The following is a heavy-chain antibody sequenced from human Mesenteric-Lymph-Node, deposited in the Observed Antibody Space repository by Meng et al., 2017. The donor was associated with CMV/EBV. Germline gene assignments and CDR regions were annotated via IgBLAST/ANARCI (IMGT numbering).Heavy chain of an antibody. CDR1: GYRFTSYW. J-gene: IGHJ6*02. CDR3: ARQDTLDYYYGMDV. V-gene: IGHV5-51*01. CDR2: IYPGDSDT. D-gene: IGHD2/OR15-2a*01. Sequence: GGSLRLSCKGSGYRFTSYWIDWVRQMPGKGLEWMGNIYPGDSDTRYSPSFQGQVTISADKSITTAYLQWSSLKASDTTVYYCARQDTLDYYYGMDVWGQGTTVTVSS.